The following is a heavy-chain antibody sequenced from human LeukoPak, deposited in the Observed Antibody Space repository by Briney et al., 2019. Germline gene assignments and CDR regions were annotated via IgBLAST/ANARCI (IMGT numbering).Heavy chain of an antibody. Sequence: GGSLRLSCAASGLTSSSDWMSWVRPAPGKGLEWVANIKPDGSEKNYVDSVKGRFSISRDNSKDSLYLQMSSLRAEDTAVYYCAREAGHCNGGSCYFWFDPWGRGTLVTVSS. D-gene: IGHD2-15*01. CDR2: IKPDGSEK. V-gene: IGHV3-7*05. CDR3: AREAGHCNGGSCYFWFDP. CDR1: GLTSSSDW. J-gene: IGHJ5*02.